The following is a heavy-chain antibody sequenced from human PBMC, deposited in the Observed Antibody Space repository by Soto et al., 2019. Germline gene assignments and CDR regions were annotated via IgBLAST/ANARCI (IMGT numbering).Heavy chain of an antibody. J-gene: IGHJ4*02. D-gene: IGHD1-1*01. CDR3: ARGRYGDY. V-gene: IGHV1-18*01. Sequence: QVHLVQSGAEVKKPGASVKVSCKASGYTFTSYGITWLRQAPGQGLEGMGWISAHNGNTDYAQKLQGRVIVTRDTSTSTAYMELRSLISDDTAVYYCARGRYGDYWGQGALVTVSS. CDR2: ISAHNGNT. CDR1: GYTFTSYG.